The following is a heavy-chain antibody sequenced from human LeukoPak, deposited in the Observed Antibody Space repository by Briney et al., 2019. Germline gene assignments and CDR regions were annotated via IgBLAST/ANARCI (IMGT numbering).Heavy chain of an antibody. J-gene: IGHJ3*02. Sequence: AGGSLRLSCAASGFTFSSYWMHWVRQAPGKGLEWVAVISYDGSNKYYADPVKGRFTISRDNSKNTLYLQMNSLRAEDTAVYYCARGATMIVVVIDELHGAFDIWGQGTMVTVSS. V-gene: IGHV3-30*03. CDR3: ARGATMIVVVIDELHGAFDI. CDR1: GFTFSSYW. CDR2: ISYDGSNK. D-gene: IGHD3-22*01.